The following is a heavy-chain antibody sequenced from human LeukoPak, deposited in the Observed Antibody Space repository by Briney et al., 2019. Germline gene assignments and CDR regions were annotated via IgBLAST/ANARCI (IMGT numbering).Heavy chain of an antibody. CDR2: ITTNTGNP. J-gene: IGHJ4*02. Sequence: GASVKVSCKASGYSFTNYALNWVRQAPGQGLEWMGWITTNTGNPTYAQGFTRRFAFSLDTSVSTAYLQISSLKADDTAVYYCARDGGYTGYEPPDYWGQGTLVTVSS. V-gene: IGHV7-4-1*02. CDR1: GYSFTNYA. CDR3: ARDGGYTGYEPPDY. D-gene: IGHD5-12*01.